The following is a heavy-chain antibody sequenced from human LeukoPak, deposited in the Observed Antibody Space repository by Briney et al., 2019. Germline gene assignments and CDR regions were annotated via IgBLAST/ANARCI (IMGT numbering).Heavy chain of an antibody. CDR1: GYSFTNFG. Sequence: ASVKVSCKASGYSFTNFGITWVRQAPGKGLAWMGWISDYSGNTNYAQKLQGRVTMTTDTSTSTASMELRSLRSDDAAVYYCARIRGVTSRGFDYWGQGTLVTVSS. D-gene: IGHD3-10*01. J-gene: IGHJ4*02. V-gene: IGHV1-18*01. CDR2: ISDYSGNT. CDR3: ARIRGVTSRGFDY.